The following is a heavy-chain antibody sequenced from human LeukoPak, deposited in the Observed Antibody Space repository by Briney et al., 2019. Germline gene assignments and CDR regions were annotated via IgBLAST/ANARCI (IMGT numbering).Heavy chain of an antibody. CDR1: GGSISSYY. CDR2: IYYSGST. D-gene: IGHD6-19*01. V-gene: IGHV4-59*01. CDR3: TRIRTVAGHPGYDAFDI. Sequence: NSSETLSLTCTVSGGSISSYYWSWIRQPPGKGLEWLGYIYYSGSTNYNPSLKSRVTISVDTSKNQFSLKLSSVTAADTAVYYCTRIRTVAGHPGYDAFDIWGQGTMVTVSS. J-gene: IGHJ3*02.